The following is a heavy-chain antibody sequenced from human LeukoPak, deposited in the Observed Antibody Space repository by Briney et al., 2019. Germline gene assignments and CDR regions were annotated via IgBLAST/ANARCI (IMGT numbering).Heavy chain of an antibody. D-gene: IGHD2-2*01. CDR2: ASPDGSVT. V-gene: IGHV3-74*01. J-gene: IGHJ4*02. CDR3: ARDIVVVPAAPDDY. CDR1: GFTIHNDW. Sequence: GGSLRLSCVASGFTIHNDWMHWVRQAPGKGLVWVSQASPDGSVTSYADSVKGRFTISRDNAKNTLYLQMNSLTAEDTAVYFCARDIVVVPAAPDDYWGQGTLVTVSS.